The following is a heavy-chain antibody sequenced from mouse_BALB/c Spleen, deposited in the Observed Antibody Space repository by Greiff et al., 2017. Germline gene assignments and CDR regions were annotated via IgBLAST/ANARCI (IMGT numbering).Heavy chain of an antibody. CDR1: GYSITSDYA. D-gene: IGHD2-3*01. J-gene: IGHJ2*01. CDR2: ISYSGST. Sequence: EVQLQQSGPGLVKPSQSLSLTCTVTGYSITSDYAWNWIRQFPGNKLEWMGYISYSGSTSYNPSLKSRISITRDTSKNQFFLQLNSVTTEDTATYYCARLYDYLDYWGQGTTLTVSS. V-gene: IGHV3-2*02. CDR3: ARLYDYLDY.